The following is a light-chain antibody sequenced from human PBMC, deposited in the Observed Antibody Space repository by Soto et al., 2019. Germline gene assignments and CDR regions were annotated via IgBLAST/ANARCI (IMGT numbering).Light chain of an antibody. J-gene: IGKJ1*01. CDR2: GAS. Sequence: EIVLTQSPGTLSLSPGERATLSCRASQSVSSTYLAWYQQKPGQAPRLLIYGASSRATGIPDRFSGSGSGTDFILTISRLEPEDFAMYHCQQYGSSWTFGQGTKVEIK. CDR1: QSVSSTY. CDR3: QQYGSSWT. V-gene: IGKV3-20*01.